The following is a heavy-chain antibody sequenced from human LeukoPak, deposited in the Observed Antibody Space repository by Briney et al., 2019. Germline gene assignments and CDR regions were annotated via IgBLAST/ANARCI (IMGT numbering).Heavy chain of an antibody. CDR2: IYHSGST. CDR1: GGSISSSNW. V-gene: IGHV4-4*02. J-gene: IGHJ3*02. CDR3: ARWSSGYYDAFDI. Sequence: PSGTLSLTCAVSGGSISSSNWWSWVRQPPGKGLEWIGEIYHSGSTNYNPSLKSRVTISVDKSKNQFSLKLSSVTAADAAVYYCARWSSGYYDAFDIWGQGTMVTLSS. D-gene: IGHD3-22*01.